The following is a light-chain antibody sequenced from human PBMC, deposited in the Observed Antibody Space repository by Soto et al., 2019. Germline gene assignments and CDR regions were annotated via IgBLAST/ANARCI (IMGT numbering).Light chain of an antibody. J-gene: IGLJ3*02. V-gene: IGLV1-40*01. CDR1: SSNIGAGYD. CDR2: GNS. CDR3: KSRTTRNTLV. Sequence: QSVLTQPPSVSGAPGQRVTISCTGSSSNIGAGYDVHWYQQLPGTAPKLLIYGNSNRPSGVPDRFSGSKSGTSASLAITGLQAEDEADYYCKSRTTRNTLVFGGGTKVTVL.